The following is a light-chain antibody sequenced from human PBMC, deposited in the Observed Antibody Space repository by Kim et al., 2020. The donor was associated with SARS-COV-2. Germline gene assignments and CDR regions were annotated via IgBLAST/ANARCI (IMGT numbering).Light chain of an antibody. J-gene: IGLJ1*01. Sequence: QSALTQPASVSGSPGQSITISCTGTSSDVGAYSYVSWYQHHPGKAPTLMIYGVTNRPSGVSNRFSRSKSGNTASLTISGLQAEDEAHYYCCSYTTRNTPPFGTGTKVTVL. CDR2: GVT. V-gene: IGLV2-14*03. CDR3: CSYTTRNTPP. CDR1: SSDVGAYSY.